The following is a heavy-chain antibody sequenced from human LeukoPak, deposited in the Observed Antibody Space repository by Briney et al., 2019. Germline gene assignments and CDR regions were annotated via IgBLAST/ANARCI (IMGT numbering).Heavy chain of an antibody. CDR1: GGSISSYY. D-gene: IGHD3-22*01. CDR2: IYYSGST. J-gene: IGHJ4*02. CDR3: ARVARHYYDSSGYFNRYNSYYFDY. Sequence: SETLSLTCTVSGGSISSYYWSWIRQPPGKGLEWIGYIYYSGSTNYNPSLKSRVTISVDTSKNQFSLKLSSVTAADTAVYYCARVARHYYDSSGYFNRYNSYYFDYWGQGTLVTVSS. V-gene: IGHV4-59*01.